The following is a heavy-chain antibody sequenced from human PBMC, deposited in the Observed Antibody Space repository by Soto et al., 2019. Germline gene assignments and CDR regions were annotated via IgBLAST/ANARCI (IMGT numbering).Heavy chain of an antibody. CDR3: ARDDDFWSGYYHLDY. J-gene: IGHJ4*02. CDR1: GFTFSSYS. CDR2: ISSSSSTI. Sequence: PGGSLRLSCAASGFTFSSYSMNWVRQAPGKGLEWVSYISSSSSTIYYADSVKGRFTISRDNAKNSLYLQMNSLRDEDTAVYYCARDDDFWSGYYHLDYWGQGTLVTVSS. V-gene: IGHV3-48*02. D-gene: IGHD3-3*01.